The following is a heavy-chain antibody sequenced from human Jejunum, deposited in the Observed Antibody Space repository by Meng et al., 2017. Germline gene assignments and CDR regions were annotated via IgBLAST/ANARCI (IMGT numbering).Heavy chain of an antibody. V-gene: IGHV3-23*01. J-gene: IGHJ4*02. Sequence: GGSLRLSCAASGFNFFNYAMSWVRQPPGKGLEWVSAISGSGDNTKYADSVKGRFTISRDNSKNTLYLQMNSLRAEDTAVYYCAKDTRKNYYDSTGYSIDYWGQGTQVTVSS. D-gene: IGHD3-22*01. CDR1: GFNFFNYA. CDR3: AKDTRKNYYDSTGYSIDY. CDR2: ISGSGDNT.